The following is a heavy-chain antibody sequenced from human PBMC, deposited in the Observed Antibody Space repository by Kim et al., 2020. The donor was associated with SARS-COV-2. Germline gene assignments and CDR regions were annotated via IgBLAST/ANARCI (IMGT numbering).Heavy chain of an antibody. CDR3: ARALGYSSSFLW. J-gene: IGHJ4*02. CDR1: GGSFSGYY. V-gene: IGHV4-34*01. D-gene: IGHD6-13*01. Sequence: SETLSLTCAVYGGSFSGYYWSWIRQPPGKGLEWIGEINHSGSTNYNPSLKSRVTISVDTSKNQFSLKLSSVTAADTAVYYCARALGYSSSFLWWGQGTLVTVSS. CDR2: INHSGST.